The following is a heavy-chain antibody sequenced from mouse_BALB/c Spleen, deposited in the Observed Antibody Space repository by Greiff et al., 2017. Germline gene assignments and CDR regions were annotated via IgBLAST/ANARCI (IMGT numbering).Heavy chain of an antibody. J-gene: IGHJ3*01. Sequence: VQLQQSGAELAKPGASVKMSCKASGYTFTSYWMHWVKQRPGQGLEWIGYINPSTGYTEYNQKFKDKATLTADKSSSTAYMQLSSLTSEDSAVYYCARSQYGNHLFAYWGQGTLVTVSA. D-gene: IGHD2-10*02. V-gene: IGHV1-7*01. CDR1: GYTFTSYW. CDR3: ARSQYGNHLFAY. CDR2: INPSTGYT.